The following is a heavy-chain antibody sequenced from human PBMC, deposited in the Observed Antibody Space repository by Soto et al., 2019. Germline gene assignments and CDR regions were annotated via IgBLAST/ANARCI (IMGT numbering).Heavy chain of an antibody. CDR3: ARDRDELVGIFPYYYGMDV. J-gene: IGHJ6*02. V-gene: IGHV3-48*03. CDR1: GFTFSSYE. D-gene: IGHD2-21*01. CDR2: ISSSGRTT. Sequence: LRLSCAASGFTFSSYEMNWVRQAPGTGLEWVSYISSSGRTTYYADSVKGRFTISRDNAKNSLSLQMNSLRADDTAVYYCARDRDELVGIFPYYYGMDVWGQGTTVTVSS.